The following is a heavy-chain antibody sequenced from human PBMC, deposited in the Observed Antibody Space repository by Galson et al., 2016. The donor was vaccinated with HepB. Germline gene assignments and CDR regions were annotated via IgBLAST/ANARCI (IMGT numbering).Heavy chain of an antibody. V-gene: IGHV3-74*01. CDR1: GFTFKSYW. D-gene: IGHD2-2*01. Sequence: SLRLSCAVSGFTFKSYWMHWVRQVPGKGLEWMSSINNEGVGTNYAESAKGRFTISRDDVKNTLFLEMRGLKVEDTAVYYCARESSSGTEFDYWGHGTLVSVSS. CDR2: INNEGVGT. CDR3: ARESSSGTEFDY. J-gene: IGHJ4*01.